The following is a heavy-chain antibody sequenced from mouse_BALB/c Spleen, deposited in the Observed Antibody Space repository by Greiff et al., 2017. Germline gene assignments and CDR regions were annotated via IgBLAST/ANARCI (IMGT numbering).Heavy chain of an antibody. CDR3: VGGNPFAY. Sequence: GGGLVQPKGSLKLSCAASGFTFNTNAMNWVRQAPGKGLEWVARIRSKSNNYATYYADSVKDRFTISRDDSQSMLYLQMNNLKTEDTAMYYCVGGNPFAYWGQGTLVTVSA. J-gene: IGHJ3*01. V-gene: IGHV10S3*01. D-gene: IGHD1-1*02. CDR1: GFTFNTNA. CDR2: IRSKSNNYAT.